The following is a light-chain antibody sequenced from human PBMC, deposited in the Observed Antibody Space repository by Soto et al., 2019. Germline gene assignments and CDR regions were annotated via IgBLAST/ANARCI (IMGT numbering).Light chain of an antibody. V-gene: IGKV3-20*01. CDR3: QQYGMSPWT. CDR2: GAS. Sequence: DIVLTQSPGTLSLSPGERATLSCRASQSISSSYLAWYQQRPGQAPRLLIYGASSRATGIPDRFSGSGSETDFTLTISRLEPEDFAVYYCQQYGMSPWTFGQGTKVEI. CDR1: QSISSSY. J-gene: IGKJ1*01.